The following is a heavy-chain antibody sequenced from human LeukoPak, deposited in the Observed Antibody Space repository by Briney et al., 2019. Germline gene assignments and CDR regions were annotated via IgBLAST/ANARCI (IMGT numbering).Heavy chain of an antibody. Sequence: ASVKVSCKASGYTFTGYYMHWVRQAPGQGLEWMGWINPNSGGTSYAQKIQGRVTMTRDTSISTAYMELSRLRSDDTAVYYCAREYYYDSSGYGNWFDPWGQGTLVTVSS. CDR1: GYTFTGYY. CDR2: INPNSGGT. CDR3: AREYYYDSSGYGNWFDP. V-gene: IGHV1-2*02. D-gene: IGHD3-22*01. J-gene: IGHJ5*02.